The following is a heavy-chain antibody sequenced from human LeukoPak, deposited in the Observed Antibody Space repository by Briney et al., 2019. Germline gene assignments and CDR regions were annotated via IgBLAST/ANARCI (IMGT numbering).Heavy chain of an antibody. V-gene: IGHV3-30*02. CDR2: IRYDGSNK. J-gene: IGHJ4*02. CDR1: GFTFSSYG. CDR3: AKGRGYDYGDYVGTYYFDY. D-gene: IGHD4-17*01. Sequence: PGGSLRLSCAASGFTFSSYGMHWVRQAPGKGLEWVAFIRYDGSNKYYADSVKGRFTISRDNSKNTLYLQMNSLRAEDTAVYYCAKGRGYDYGDYVGTYYFDYWGQGTLVTVSS.